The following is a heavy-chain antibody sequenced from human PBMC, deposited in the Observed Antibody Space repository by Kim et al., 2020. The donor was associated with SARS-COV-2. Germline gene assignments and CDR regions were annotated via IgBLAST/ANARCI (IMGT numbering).Heavy chain of an antibody. CDR3: ARCGPSSIAARYNYYGMDV. D-gene: IGHD6-6*01. J-gene: IGHJ6*02. CDR1: GGSFSGYY. V-gene: IGHV4-34*01. Sequence: SETLSLTCAVYGGSFSGYYWSWIRQPPGKGLEWIGEINHSGSTNYNPSLKSRVTISVDTSKNLFSLKLSSVTAADTAVYYCARCGPSSIAARYNYYGMDVWGQGTTVTVSS. CDR2: INHSGST.